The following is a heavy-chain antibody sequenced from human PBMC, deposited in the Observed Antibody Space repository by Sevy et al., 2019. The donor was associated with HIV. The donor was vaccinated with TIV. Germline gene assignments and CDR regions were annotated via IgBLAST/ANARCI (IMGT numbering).Heavy chain of an antibody. Sequence: SETLSLTCAVYGGSFSGYYWSWIRQPPGKGLEWIGEINHSGSTNYNPSLKSRVTISVDTSKNQFSQKLSSVTAADTAVYYCARGDFWSGYLNWFDPWGQGTLVTVSS. D-gene: IGHD3-3*01. CDR1: GGSFSGYY. CDR3: ARGDFWSGYLNWFDP. CDR2: INHSGST. J-gene: IGHJ5*02. V-gene: IGHV4-34*01.